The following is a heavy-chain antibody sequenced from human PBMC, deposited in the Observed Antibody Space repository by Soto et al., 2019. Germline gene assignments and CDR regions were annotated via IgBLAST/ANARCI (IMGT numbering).Heavy chain of an antibody. Sequence: SGGSLGLSCSASGFTFSTYAMHWVRQAPGKGLEYISGISSNGGSTYYADSVKGRFTNSRDNSKNTLYLQLSSLRAEDTAVYYCVRDSGSFGSSYFDNWGLGTVVTVSS. CDR1: GFTFSTYA. CDR2: ISSNGGST. J-gene: IGHJ4*02. V-gene: IGHV3-64D*06. CDR3: VRDSGSFGSSYFDN. D-gene: IGHD1-26*01.